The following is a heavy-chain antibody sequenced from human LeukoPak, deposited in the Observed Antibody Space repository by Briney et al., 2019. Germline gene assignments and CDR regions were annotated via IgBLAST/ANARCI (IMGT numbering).Heavy chain of an antibody. J-gene: IGHJ3*02. CDR2: IYYSGST. CDR3: ASLTTADAFDI. D-gene: IGHD3-22*01. CDR1: GGSISSYY. V-gene: IGHV4-59*01. Sequence: SETLSLTCTVSGGSISSYYWSWIRHPPPKGLEWIGYIYYSGSTNYNPSLKSRVTISVDTSKNQFSLKLSSVTAADTAVFYCASLTTADAFDIWGQGTMVTVSS.